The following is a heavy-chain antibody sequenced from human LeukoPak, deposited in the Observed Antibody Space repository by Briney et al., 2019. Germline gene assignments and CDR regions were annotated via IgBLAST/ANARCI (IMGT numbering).Heavy chain of an antibody. J-gene: IGHJ3*02. D-gene: IGHD3-22*01. Sequence: PGGSLRLSCAASGFTLRSYAMSWVRQAPGKGLEWVSAISGSGGSTYYADSVKGRFSISRDNSKNTLSLQMNSLRAEDAAVYYCARGRYYDSSGHGAFDIWGQGTMVTVSS. CDR2: ISGSGGST. CDR1: GFTLRSYA. CDR3: ARGRYYDSSGHGAFDI. V-gene: IGHV3-23*01.